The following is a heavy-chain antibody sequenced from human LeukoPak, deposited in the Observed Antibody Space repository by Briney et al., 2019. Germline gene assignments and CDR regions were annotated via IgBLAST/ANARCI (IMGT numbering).Heavy chain of an antibody. CDR1: GGSFSGYY. J-gene: IGHJ6*02. D-gene: IGHD6-13*01. Sequence: SETLSLTCAVYGGSFSGYYWSWIRQPPGKGLEWIGEINHSGSTNYNPSLKSRVTISVDTSKNQFSLKLSSVTAADTAVYYCARGPYSSSWYSPYYYGMDVWGQGPRSPSP. CDR3: ARGPYSSSWYSPYYYGMDV. V-gene: IGHV4-34*01. CDR2: INHSGST.